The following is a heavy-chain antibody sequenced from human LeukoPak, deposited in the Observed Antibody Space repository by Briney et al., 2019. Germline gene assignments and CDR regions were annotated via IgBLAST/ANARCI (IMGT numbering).Heavy chain of an antibody. V-gene: IGHV4-59*11. CDR3: ARYGAIAAAGYYYYYMDV. D-gene: IGHD6-13*01. Sequence: SETLSLTCTVSGGSISSHYWSWIRQPPGKGLEWIGYIYYSGSTNYNPSLKSRVTISVDTSKNQFSLKLSSVTAADTAVYYCARYGAIAAAGYYYYYMDVWGKGTTVTVSS. J-gene: IGHJ6*03. CDR2: IYYSGST. CDR1: GGSISSHY.